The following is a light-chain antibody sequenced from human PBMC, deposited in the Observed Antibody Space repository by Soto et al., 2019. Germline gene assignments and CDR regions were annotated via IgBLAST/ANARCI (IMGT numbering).Light chain of an antibody. J-gene: IGKJ1*01. V-gene: IGKV3-20*01. CDR3: QQYGNSRT. CDR1: QSVSSSY. Sequence: EIVLTQSPGTLSLSPGEGATLSCRASQSVSSSYLAWYQQKPGQAPSLLIYGASSRATGIPDRFSGSGSGTDFTLTISRLEPEDFAVYYCQQYGNSRTFGQGTKVEIK. CDR2: GAS.